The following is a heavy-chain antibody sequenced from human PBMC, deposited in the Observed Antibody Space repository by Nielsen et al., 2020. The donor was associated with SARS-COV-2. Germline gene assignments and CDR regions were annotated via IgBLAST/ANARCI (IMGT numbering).Heavy chain of an antibody. V-gene: IGHV1-46*01. CDR1: GYTFTSYY. J-gene: IGHJ3*02. D-gene: IGHD2-15*01. CDR3: ARDKVVVVAATHDAFDI. Sequence: ASVKASCKASGYTFTSYYMHWVRQAPGQGLEWMGIVNPSGGSTSYAQKFQGRVTMTRDTSTSTVYMELSSLRSEDTAVYYCARDKVVVVAATHDAFDIWGQGTMVTVSS. CDR2: VNPSGGST.